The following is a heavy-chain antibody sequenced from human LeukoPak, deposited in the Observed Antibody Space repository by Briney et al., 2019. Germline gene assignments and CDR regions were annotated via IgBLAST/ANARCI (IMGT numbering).Heavy chain of an antibody. CDR2: IYSSGST. Sequence: PGGSLRLSCAASGFTVSSNYMSWVRQAPGKGLEWVSVIYSSGSTYYADSVKGRFTISRDNSKNTLYLQMNSLRAEDTAVYYCAREYRGSRRINAFDIWGQGTMVTVSS. CDR1: GFTVSSNY. CDR3: AREYRGSRRINAFDI. D-gene: IGHD3-10*01. J-gene: IGHJ3*02. V-gene: IGHV3-53*01.